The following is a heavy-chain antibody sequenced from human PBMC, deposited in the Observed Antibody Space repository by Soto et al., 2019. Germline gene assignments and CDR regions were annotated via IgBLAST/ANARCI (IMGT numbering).Heavy chain of an antibody. Sequence: QVQLVQSGAEVKKPGSSVKVSCKASGGTFSSYAISWVRQAPGQGLEWMGGIIPIFGTANYAQKFQGRVTITGDESTSTAYMGLRSLRSEDTAVYYCAGGGGVTIFWPFDPWGQGTLVTVSS. CDR3: AGGGGVTIFWPFDP. D-gene: IGHD3-9*01. J-gene: IGHJ5*02. CDR1: GGTFSSYA. CDR2: IIPIFGTA. V-gene: IGHV1-69*01.